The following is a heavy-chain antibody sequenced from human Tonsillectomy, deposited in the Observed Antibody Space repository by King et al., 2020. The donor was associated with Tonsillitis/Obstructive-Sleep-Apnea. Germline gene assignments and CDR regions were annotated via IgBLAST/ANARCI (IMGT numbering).Heavy chain of an antibody. V-gene: IGHV3-33*01. J-gene: IGHJ6*03. CDR3: ARDAIDCSSTSCLYYYYYYYMDV. CDR2: IWYDGSNK. Sequence: VQLVESGGGVVQPGRSLRLSCTASGFTFSSYGMHWVRQAPGKGLEWVAVIWYDGSNKYYADSVKGGFTISRDNSKNTLYLQMNSLRAEDTAVYYCARDAIDCSSTSCLYYYYYYYMDVWGKGTTVTVSS. D-gene: IGHD2-2*01. CDR1: GFTFSSYG.